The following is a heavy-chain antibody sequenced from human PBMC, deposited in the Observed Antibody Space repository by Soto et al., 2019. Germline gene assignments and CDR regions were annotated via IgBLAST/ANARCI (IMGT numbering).Heavy chain of an antibody. CDR3: ARLGPSITIFGVVTHNWFDP. V-gene: IGHV4-39*01. CDR1: GGSISSSSYY. Sequence: TSETLSLTCTVSGGSISSSSYYWGWIRQPPGKGLEWIGSIYYSGSTYYNPSLKSRVTISVDTSKNQFSLKLSSVTAADTVVYYCARLGPSITIFGVVTHNWFDPWGQGTLVTVSS. J-gene: IGHJ5*02. D-gene: IGHD3-3*01. CDR2: IYYSGST.